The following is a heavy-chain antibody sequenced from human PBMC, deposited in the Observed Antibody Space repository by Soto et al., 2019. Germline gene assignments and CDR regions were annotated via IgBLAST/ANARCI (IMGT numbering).Heavy chain of an antibody. V-gene: IGHV3-9*01. D-gene: IGHD6-19*01. Sequence: EVQLVESGGGLVQPGRSLRLSCAASGFTFDDYAMHWVRQAPGKGLEWVSGISWNSGSTGYADSVKGRITISRDNAKNSLYLRMNSLRPEDTALYYCAKDMKAGAFYYSYMDVWGKGTTVTVSS. CDR2: ISWNSGST. J-gene: IGHJ6*03. CDR1: GFTFDDYA. CDR3: AKDMKAGAFYYSYMDV.